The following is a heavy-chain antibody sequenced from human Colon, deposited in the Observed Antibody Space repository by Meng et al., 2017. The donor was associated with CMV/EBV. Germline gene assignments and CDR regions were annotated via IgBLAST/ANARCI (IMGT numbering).Heavy chain of an antibody. CDR2: INGGATTT. CDR1: GFIFSDYW. Sequence: GRSLRLSCAASGFIFSDYWMHWVRQVPGKGLVWVAHINGGATTTNHADFVKGRFTISRDNTKNTLYRQMNSLRADDTAVYYCARDVLGSCKGTSCYRLSPWGQGTLVTVSS. CDR3: ARDVLGSCKGTSCYRLSP. J-gene: IGHJ5*02. V-gene: IGHV3-74*01. D-gene: IGHD2-2*01.